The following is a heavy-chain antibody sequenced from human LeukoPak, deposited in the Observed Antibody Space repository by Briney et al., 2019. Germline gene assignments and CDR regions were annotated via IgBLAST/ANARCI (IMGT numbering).Heavy chain of an antibody. Sequence: RGALILSCATPRHNFRYHRVPTGRWTTAKGLGREAFIRWYGNICNAVSVKGRFTISRDNSKNTLYLQMNSLRAEDTAVYYCAKDPNSSGWYIDYFDYWGQGTLVTVSS. CDR2: IRWYGNI. D-gene: IGHD6-19*01. CDR1: RHNFRYHR. V-gene: IGHV3-30*02. J-gene: IGHJ4*02. CDR3: AKDPNSSGWYIDYFDY.